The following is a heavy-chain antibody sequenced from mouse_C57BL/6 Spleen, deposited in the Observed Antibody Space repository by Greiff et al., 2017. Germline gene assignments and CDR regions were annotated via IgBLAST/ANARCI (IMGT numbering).Heavy chain of an antibody. CDR1: GYTFTSYW. D-gene: IGHD2-14*01. CDR3: ARSDGVLYFDV. Sequence: VQLQQPGAELVMPGASVKLSCKASGYTFTSYWMHWVKQRPGQGLEWIGEIDPSDSYTNYNQKFKGKSPLTVDKSSSTAYMQLSSLTSEDSAVYYCARSDGVLYFDVWGTGTTVTVSS. V-gene: IGHV1-69*01. J-gene: IGHJ1*03. CDR2: IDPSDSYT.